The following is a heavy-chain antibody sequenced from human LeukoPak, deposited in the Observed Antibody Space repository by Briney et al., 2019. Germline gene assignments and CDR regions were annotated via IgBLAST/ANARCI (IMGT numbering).Heavy chain of an antibody. D-gene: IGHD2-2*02. J-gene: IGHJ5*02. Sequence: GGSVTVSCKASGYTFPSYGISWVRQAPGQGLEWMGWISAYNGNTNDAQKLQGRVTMTTDTSTSTAYMDLRSLRSDDTAVYYCARDLRSQLLYGHWYWFDPWGQGTLVTVSS. CDR3: ARDLRSQLLYGHWYWFDP. CDR2: ISAYNGNT. V-gene: IGHV1-18*01. CDR1: GYTFPSYG.